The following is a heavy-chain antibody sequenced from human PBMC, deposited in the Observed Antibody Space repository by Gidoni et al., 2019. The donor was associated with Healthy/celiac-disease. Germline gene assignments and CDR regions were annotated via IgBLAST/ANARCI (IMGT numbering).Heavy chain of an antibody. CDR1: GYTFTGYY. CDR2: INPNSGGT. D-gene: IGHD3-22*01. CDR3: ARGGYYDSSGPHWFDP. Sequence: QVQLVQSGAEVKKPGASVTVSCKASGYTFTGYYMHWVRQAPGQGLEWMGWINPNSGGTNYAQKFQGWVTMTRDTSISTAYMELSRLRSDDTAVYYCARGGYYDSSGPHWFDPWGQGTLVTVSS. J-gene: IGHJ5*02. V-gene: IGHV1-2*04.